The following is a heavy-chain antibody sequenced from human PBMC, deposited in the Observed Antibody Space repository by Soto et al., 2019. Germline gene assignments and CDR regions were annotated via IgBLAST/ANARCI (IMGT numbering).Heavy chain of an antibody. CDR2: INAGNGNT. D-gene: IGHD3-22*01. J-gene: IGHJ4*02. CDR3: ARGERYYYDSSGYFGFDY. Sequence: ASMRVSCNASGYTFTSYAMHWVRQAPGQRLEWMGWINAGNGNTKYSQKFQARVTITRDTSASTAYMELSSLRSEDTAVYYCARGERYYYDSSGYFGFDYWGQGTLVTVSS. V-gene: IGHV1-3*01. CDR1: GYTFTSYA.